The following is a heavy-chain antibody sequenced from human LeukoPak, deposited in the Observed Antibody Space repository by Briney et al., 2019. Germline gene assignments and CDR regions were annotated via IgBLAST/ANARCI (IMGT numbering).Heavy chain of an antibody. Sequence: GGSLRLSCAASGFTFRSHWMHWVRQAPGKGLVWVSRIKGDESYTNYADSVKGRFTISRDNAKNTLYLQMTSLRAEDTAIYYCVRVGDVYNFDHWGQGTLVTVSS. CDR2: IKGDESYT. CDR1: GFTFRSHW. D-gene: IGHD5-24*01. J-gene: IGHJ4*02. V-gene: IGHV3-74*01. CDR3: VRVGDVYNFDH.